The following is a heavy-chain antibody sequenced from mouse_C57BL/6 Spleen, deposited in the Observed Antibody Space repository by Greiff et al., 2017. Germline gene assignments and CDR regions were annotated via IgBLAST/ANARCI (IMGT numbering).Heavy chain of an antibody. D-gene: IGHD2-4*01. J-gene: IGHJ2*01. CDR2: IDPETGGT. CDR1: GYTFTDYE. CDR3: TREDYDGDY. V-gene: IGHV1-15*01. Sequence: QVQLQQSGAELVRPGASVTLSCKASGYTFTDYEMHWVKQTPVHGLEWIGAIDPETGGTAYNQKFKGKAILTADKSSSTAYMELRSLTSGDSAVYYCTREDYDGDYWGQGTTLTVSS.